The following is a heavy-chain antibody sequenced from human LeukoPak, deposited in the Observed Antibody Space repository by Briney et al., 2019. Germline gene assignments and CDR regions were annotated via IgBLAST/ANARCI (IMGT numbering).Heavy chain of an antibody. J-gene: IGHJ6*02. D-gene: IGHD3-10*01. CDR3: AKDKPLGERARRAIASGIHYYYNGMDV. CDR1: GFTFGNYG. Sequence: PGKSLRLSCAASGFTFGNYGMHWVRQAPGKGPEWVAIISHDGSHEFYADSVKGRFTISRDSSKNTLYLQMNSLRAEDTAVYFCAKDKPLGERARRAIASGIHYYYNGMDVWGQGTAVSVSS. CDR2: ISHDGSHE. V-gene: IGHV3-30*18.